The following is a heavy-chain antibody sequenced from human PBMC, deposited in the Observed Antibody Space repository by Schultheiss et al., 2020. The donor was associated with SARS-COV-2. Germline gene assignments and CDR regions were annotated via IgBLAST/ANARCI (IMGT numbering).Heavy chain of an antibody. Sequence: GESLKISCKGSGYSFTSYWIGWVRQMPGKGLEWMVIIYPGDSDTRYSPSFQGQVTISADKSISTAYLQWSSLKASDTAMYYCARRGYAVAGLTSSWFDPWGQGTLVTVSS. D-gene: IGHD6-19*01. J-gene: IGHJ5*02. V-gene: IGHV5-51*01. CDR2: IYPGDSDT. CDR1: GYSFTSYW. CDR3: ARRGYAVAGLTSSWFDP.